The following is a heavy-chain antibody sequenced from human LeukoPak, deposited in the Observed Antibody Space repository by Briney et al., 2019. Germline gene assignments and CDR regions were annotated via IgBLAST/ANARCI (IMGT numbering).Heavy chain of an antibody. Sequence: VASVKVSCKASGYTFTGYYMHWVRQAPGQGLEWMGWINPNSGGTNYAQKFQGRVTMTRDTSISTTYMELSRLRSDDTAVYYCAKRSGWYDFDYWGQGTLVTVSS. CDR3: AKRSGWYDFDY. CDR2: INPNSGGT. CDR1: GYTFTGYY. V-gene: IGHV1-2*02. D-gene: IGHD6-19*01. J-gene: IGHJ4*02.